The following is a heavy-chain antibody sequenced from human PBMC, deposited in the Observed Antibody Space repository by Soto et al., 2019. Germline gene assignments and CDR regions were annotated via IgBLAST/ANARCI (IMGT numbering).Heavy chain of an antibody. CDR1: GGSITSKSYY. D-gene: IGHD2-21*01. V-gene: IGHV4-39*01. J-gene: IGHJ4*02. CDR3: TRQKLDCPAFFEN. Sequence: PSETRSLTCAVSGGSITSKSYYWGWVRQPPGQGLEGVASISYSGTTYYNPSLKSRVIKSVDTSRNQFSLKLTSVTAADTAVYYCTRQKLDCPAFFENWGQGTLVTVSS. CDR2: ISYSGTT.